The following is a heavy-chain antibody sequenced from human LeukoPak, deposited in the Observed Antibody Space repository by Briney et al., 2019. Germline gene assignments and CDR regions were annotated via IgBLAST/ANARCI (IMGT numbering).Heavy chain of an antibody. Sequence: GGSLRLSCAASGFTFDDYAMHWVRQAPGKGLEWVSGISWNSGSIGYADSVKGRFTISRDNAKNSLYLQMNSLRVEDTALYYCAKGGDYGGSAFDYWGQGTLVTVSS. CDR2: ISWNSGSI. V-gene: IGHV3-9*01. D-gene: IGHD4-17*01. J-gene: IGHJ4*02. CDR1: GFTFDDYA. CDR3: AKGGDYGGSAFDY.